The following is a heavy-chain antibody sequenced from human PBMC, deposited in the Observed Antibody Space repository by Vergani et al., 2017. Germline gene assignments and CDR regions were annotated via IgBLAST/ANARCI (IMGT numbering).Heavy chain of an antibody. CDR3: AKQYFVSGNYLFDY. D-gene: IGHD3-10*01. V-gene: IGHV3-23*01. CDR2: ISGSGVSA. Sequence: EVQLLESGGGLVQPGGSLRLTCAASEFTFSNYAMNWVRQAPGKGLGWVSGISGSGVSAYYTDSVKGRFTISRDKSKNMLFLQMNNLRTEDTAIYYCAKQYFVSGNYLFDYWGQGTLVTVSS. J-gene: IGHJ4*02. CDR1: EFTFSNYA.